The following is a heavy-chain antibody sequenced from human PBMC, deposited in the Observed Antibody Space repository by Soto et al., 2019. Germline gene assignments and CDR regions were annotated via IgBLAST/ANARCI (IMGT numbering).Heavy chain of an antibody. D-gene: IGHD3-22*01. J-gene: IGHJ6*02. CDR2: ISYDGSNK. CDR1: GFTFSSYA. CDR3: ARGGPDYYDSSGSLYYGMDV. V-gene: IGHV3-30-3*01. Sequence: SGGSLRLSCAASGFTFSSYAMHWVRQAPGKGLEWVAVISYDGSNKYYADSVKGRFTISRDNSKNTLYLQMNSLRAEDTAVYYCARGGPDYYDSSGSLYYGMDVWGQGTTVTVSS.